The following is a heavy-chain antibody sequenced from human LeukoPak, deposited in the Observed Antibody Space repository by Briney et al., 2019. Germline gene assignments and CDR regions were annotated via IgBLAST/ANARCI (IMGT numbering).Heavy chain of an antibody. D-gene: IGHD3-3*01. Sequence: PGGSLRLSCAASGFTFSNFWMHWVRQAPGKGLVWVSRINNDGGSTAYADSVKGRFTISRDSAKNTLYLQMNSLRAEDTAVYYCARDSFVTISGGWNWFDPWGQGTLVTVSS. CDR3: ARDSFVTISGGWNWFDP. CDR2: INNDGGST. CDR1: GFTFSNFW. J-gene: IGHJ5*02. V-gene: IGHV3-74*01.